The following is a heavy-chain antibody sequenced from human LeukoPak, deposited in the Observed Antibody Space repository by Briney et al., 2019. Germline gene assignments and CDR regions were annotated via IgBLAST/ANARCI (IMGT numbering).Heavy chain of an antibody. J-gene: IGHJ4*02. CDR1: GFTVSSNY. CDR2: IYSSGST. CDR3: ARERNLEIAVAGTIFDY. D-gene: IGHD6-19*01. Sequence: GGSLRLSCAASGFTVSSNYMGWVRQAAGKGLEWVSVIYSSGSTYYTDSVKGRVTISIDNSKNTLYLQMNSLRGEDTAVYYCARERNLEIAVAGTIFDYWGQGTRVTVSS. V-gene: IGHV3-66*01.